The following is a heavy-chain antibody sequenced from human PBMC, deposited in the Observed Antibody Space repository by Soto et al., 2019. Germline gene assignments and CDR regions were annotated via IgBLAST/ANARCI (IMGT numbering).Heavy chain of an antibody. V-gene: IGHV4-61*01. CDR1: GGSVSSGSYY. CDR2: FYYSGST. Sequence: SETLSLTCTVSGGSVSSGSYYWSWIRQPPGKGLEWIGYFYYSGSTNYNPSLKSRVTISVDTSKNQFSLKLSSVTAADTAVYYCARALSHYYGSGSYYKASNYYAMDVWGQGTTVTVSS. D-gene: IGHD3-10*01. CDR3: ARALSHYYGSGSYYKASNYYAMDV. J-gene: IGHJ6*02.